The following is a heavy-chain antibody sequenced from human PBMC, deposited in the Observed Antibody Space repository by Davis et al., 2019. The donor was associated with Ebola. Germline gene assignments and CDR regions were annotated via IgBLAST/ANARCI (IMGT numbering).Heavy chain of an antibody. Sequence: PSETLSLTCAVYGGSFSGYYWSWIRQPPGKGLEWIGEINHSGSTNYNPSLKSRVTISVDTSKNQFSLKLSSVTAADTAVYYCARGLGGRAVAGTGNAFDIWGQGTMVTVSS. CDR2: INHSGST. CDR1: GGSFSGYY. D-gene: IGHD6-19*01. V-gene: IGHV4-34*01. J-gene: IGHJ3*02. CDR3: ARGLGGRAVAGTGNAFDI.